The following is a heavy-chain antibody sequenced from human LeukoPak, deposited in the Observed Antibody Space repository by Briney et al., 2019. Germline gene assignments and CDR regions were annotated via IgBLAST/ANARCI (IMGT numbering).Heavy chain of an antibody. D-gene: IGHD2-2*01. Sequence: GGSLRLSCAASGFTFSSYSMNWVRQAPEKGLEWVSSISSSSSYIYYADSVKGRFTISRDNAKNSLYLQMNSLRAEDTAVYYCARASVQIVVVPAASRYYYYGMDVWGQGTTVTVSS. V-gene: IGHV3-21*01. CDR3: ARASVQIVVVPAASRYYYYGMDV. CDR1: GFTFSSYS. J-gene: IGHJ6*02. CDR2: ISSSSSYI.